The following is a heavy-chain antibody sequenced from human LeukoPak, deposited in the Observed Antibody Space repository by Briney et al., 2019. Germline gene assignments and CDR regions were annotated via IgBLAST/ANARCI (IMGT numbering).Heavy chain of an antibody. Sequence: SETLSLTCTVSGASLSSYFWSWIRQPAGKGLECIGRFYTGGSTHFNTSLKSRLTMSANTSTKQFSLRLRSVTAADTAVYYCARETSRGLDHWGQGILVTVSS. J-gene: IGHJ4*02. V-gene: IGHV4-4*07. CDR2: FYTGGST. CDR3: ARETSRGLDH. CDR1: GASLSSYF. D-gene: IGHD2-15*01.